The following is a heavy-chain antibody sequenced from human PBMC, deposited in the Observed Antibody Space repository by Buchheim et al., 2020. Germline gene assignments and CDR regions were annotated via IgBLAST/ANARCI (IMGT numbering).Heavy chain of an antibody. Sequence: DVQLVESGGGLVQPGGSLRLSCAASGFTFSSYSMNWVRQAPGKGLEWVSYISSSSSTIYYADSVKGRFTISRDNAKNSLYLQMNSLRAEDTAVYYCARDLKGGSGGSWPPPYWGQGTL. CDR3: ARDLKGGSGGSWPPPY. J-gene: IGHJ4*02. V-gene: IGHV3-48*01. D-gene: IGHD2-15*01. CDR2: ISSSSSTI. CDR1: GFTFSSYS.